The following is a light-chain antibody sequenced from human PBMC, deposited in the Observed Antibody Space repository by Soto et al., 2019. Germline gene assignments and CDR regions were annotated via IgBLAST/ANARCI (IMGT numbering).Light chain of an antibody. Sequence: DIQMTQSPSSLSASVGDRVTITCRASQSISSRLNWYQQKPGKAPKLLISAASSLQSGVPSRFSGSGSGTDFTLTISSLQIEDFASYYCQPSFFTPLTFGGGTRVEI. V-gene: IGKV1-39*01. CDR2: AAS. CDR3: QPSFFTPLT. J-gene: IGKJ4*01. CDR1: QSISSR.